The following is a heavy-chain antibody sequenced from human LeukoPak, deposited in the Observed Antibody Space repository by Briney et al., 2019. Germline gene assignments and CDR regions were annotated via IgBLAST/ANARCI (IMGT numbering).Heavy chain of an antibody. CDR1: GGSISSYY. CDR3: AREPKGGSGSPGAFDI. CDR2: IYTSGST. D-gene: IGHD3-10*01. Sequence: SKTLSLTCTVSGGSISSYYWSWIRQPAGKGLEWIGRIYTSGSTNYNPSLKSRVTMSVDTSKNQFSLKLSSVTAADTAVYYCAREPKGGSGSPGAFDIWGQGTMVTVSS. V-gene: IGHV4-4*07. J-gene: IGHJ3*02.